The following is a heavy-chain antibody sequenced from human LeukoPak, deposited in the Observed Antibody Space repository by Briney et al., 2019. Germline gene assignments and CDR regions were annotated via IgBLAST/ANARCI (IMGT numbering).Heavy chain of an antibody. CDR2: INPNSGGA. V-gene: IGHV1-2*02. CDR3: AKKSEMWDAFDI. D-gene: IGHD1-26*01. J-gene: IGHJ3*02. CDR1: GDTFSGYY. Sequence: ASVKVSCKASGDTFSGYYIHWVRQAPGQGLEWMGWINPNSGGADFAEKFQGRVTMTRDTSISTAYMELSSLRSDDTAVYYCAKKSEMWDAFDIWGQGTMVTVSS.